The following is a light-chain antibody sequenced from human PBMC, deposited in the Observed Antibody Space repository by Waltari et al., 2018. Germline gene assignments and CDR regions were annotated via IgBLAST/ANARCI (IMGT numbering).Light chain of an antibody. J-gene: IGKJ2*01. Sequence: EIVLTQSPGTLSLSPGARVPLSCRASQSVSSSYLAWYQQRAGEAPRLLIYSGSSRATGIPDRFSGSGSGTDFTLTISRLEPEDFAVYFCQQYGDSPYTFGQGTKLEIK. CDR1: QSVSSSY. V-gene: IGKV3-20*01. CDR2: SGS. CDR3: QQYGDSPYT.